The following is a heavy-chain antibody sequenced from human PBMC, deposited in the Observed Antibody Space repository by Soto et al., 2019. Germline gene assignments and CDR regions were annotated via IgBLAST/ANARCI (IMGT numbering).Heavy chain of an antibody. V-gene: IGHV1-18*01. J-gene: IGHJ4*02. CDR1: GYTFTSYG. CDR3: ARDPGTRSDY. Sequence: QVQLVQSGAEVKKPGASVKVSCKASGYTFTSYGITWGRQAPGQGLEWMGWISAYNVNTNYAQKLQGRVTMTTDTSTSTAYMEMRRLRSDETAVYYCARDPGTRSDYWGQGTLVTVSS. CDR2: ISAYNVNT. D-gene: IGHD3-10*01.